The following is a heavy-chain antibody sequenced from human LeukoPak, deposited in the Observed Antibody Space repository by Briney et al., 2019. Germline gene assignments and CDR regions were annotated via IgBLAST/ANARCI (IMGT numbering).Heavy chain of an antibody. CDR3: AKEYLGGYCSSTSCYADY. V-gene: IGHV3-23*01. Sequence: GGSLRLSCAASGFTFSSYAMSWVRQAPGKGLEWVSAISGSGGSTYYADSVKGRFTISRDNSKNTLYLQMNSLRAEDTAVYYCAKEYLGGYCSSTSCYADYWGQGTLVTVSS. CDR1: GFTFSSYA. CDR2: ISGSGGST. J-gene: IGHJ4*02. D-gene: IGHD2-2*01.